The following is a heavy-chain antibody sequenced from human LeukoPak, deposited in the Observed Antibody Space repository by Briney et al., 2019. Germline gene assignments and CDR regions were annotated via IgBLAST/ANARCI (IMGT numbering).Heavy chain of an antibody. CDR2: INPSGGST. CDR1: GDTFTNYY. D-gene: IGHD6-13*01. V-gene: IGHV1-46*01. Sequence: GASVKVSCKASGDTFTNYYMHWVRQAPGQGLEWMGIINPSGGSTSYAQKFQGRVTMTRDTSTSTVYMELSSLRSEDTAVYYCARDPKVAAAGTRYFDLWGRGTLVTVSS. J-gene: IGHJ2*01. CDR3: ARDPKVAAAGTRYFDL.